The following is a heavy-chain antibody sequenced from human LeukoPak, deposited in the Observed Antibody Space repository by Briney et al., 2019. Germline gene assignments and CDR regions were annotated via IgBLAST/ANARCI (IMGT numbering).Heavy chain of an antibody. CDR2: TYYRSKWYN. J-gene: IGHJ4*02. V-gene: IGHV6-1*01. Sequence: SQTLSLTCAISGDSVSSNSAAWNWIRQSPSRGLEWLGRTYYRSKWYNDYAVSMKSRITINPDTSKDQFSLQLNSVTPEDTAVYYCARYAGSGWSSCDYWGQGTLVTVSS. D-gene: IGHD6-19*01. CDR1: GDSVSSNSAA. CDR3: ARYAGSGWSSCDY.